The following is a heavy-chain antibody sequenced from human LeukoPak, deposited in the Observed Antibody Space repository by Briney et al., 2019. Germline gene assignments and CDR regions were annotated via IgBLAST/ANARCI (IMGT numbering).Heavy chain of an antibody. CDR1: GFSFSSYT. J-gene: IGHJ4*02. Sequence: GGSLRLSCAASGFSFSSYTMNWVRQAPGKGLEWVSYISGSSSYTNSADSVKGRFTISRDNAKNSLYLQMNSLRAEDTAVYFCARSSSGWTKFDYWGQGALVTVSS. D-gene: IGHD6-19*01. V-gene: IGHV3-21*05. CDR3: ARSSSGWTKFDY. CDR2: ISGSSSYT.